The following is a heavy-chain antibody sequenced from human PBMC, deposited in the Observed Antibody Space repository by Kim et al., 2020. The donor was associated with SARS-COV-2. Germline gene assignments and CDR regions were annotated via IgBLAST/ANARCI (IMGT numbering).Heavy chain of an antibody. CDR2: INHSGST. V-gene: IGHV4-34*01. D-gene: IGHD2-15*01. CDR3: ARRVVAAPGALNY. CDR1: GGSFSGYY. Sequence: SETLSLTCAVYGGSFSGYYWSWIRQPPGKGLEWIGEINHSGSTNYNPSLKSRVTISVDTSKNQFSLKLSSVTAADTAVYYCARRVVAAPGALNYWGQGTLVTVSS. J-gene: IGHJ4*02.